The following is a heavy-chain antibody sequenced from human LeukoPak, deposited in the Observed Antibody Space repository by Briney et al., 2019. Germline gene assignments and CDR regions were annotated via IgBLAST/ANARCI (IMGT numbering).Heavy chain of an antibody. V-gene: IGHV4-34*01. CDR3: ARGRITMVRGVIKGRSKWFDP. J-gene: IGHJ5*02. Sequence: SETLSLTCAVYGGSFSGYYWSWIRQPPGKGLEWIGEIDHSGSTNYNPSLKSRVTISVDTSKNQFSLKLSSVTAADTAVYYCARGRITMVRGVIKGRSKWFDPWGQGTLVTVSS. D-gene: IGHD3-10*01. CDR2: IDHSGST. CDR1: GGSFSGYY.